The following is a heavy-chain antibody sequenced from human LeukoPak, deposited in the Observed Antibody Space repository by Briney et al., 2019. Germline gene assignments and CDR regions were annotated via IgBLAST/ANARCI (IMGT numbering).Heavy chain of an antibody. V-gene: IGHV3-21*01. D-gene: IGHD2-15*01. Sequence: GGSLSLSCAASGFTFSSYSKNWVRQAPGKGLEWVSSISSSSSYIYYADSVKGRFTISRDNAKNSLYLQMNSLRAEDTAVYYCARSSGWNYMVVWVKGTTVTVSS. CDR1: GFTFSSYS. J-gene: IGHJ6*03. CDR2: ISSSSSYI. CDR3: ARSSGWNYMVV.